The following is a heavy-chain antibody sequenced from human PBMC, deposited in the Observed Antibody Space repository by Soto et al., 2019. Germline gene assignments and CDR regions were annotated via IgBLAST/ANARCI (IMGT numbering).Heavy chain of an antibody. V-gene: IGHV4-30-4*01. Sequence: SETLSLTCTVSGGSISSGDYYWSWIRQPPGKGLEWIGYIYYSGSTYYNPSLKSRVTISVDRSKNQFSLKLSSVTAADTAVYYCARAGYCSGASCFDSWGQGTLLTVSS. D-gene: IGHD2-15*01. CDR3: ARAGYCSGASCFDS. CDR1: GGSISSGDYY. CDR2: IYYSGST. J-gene: IGHJ4*02.